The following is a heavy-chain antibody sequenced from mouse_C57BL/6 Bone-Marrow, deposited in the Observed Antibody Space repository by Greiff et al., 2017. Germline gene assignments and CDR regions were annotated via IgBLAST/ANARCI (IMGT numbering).Heavy chain of an antibody. CDR3: APITTGVRDD. CDR1: GFNITDYY. CDR2: LDPEDGET. V-gene: IGHV14-2*01. D-gene: IGHD1-1*01. J-gene: IGHJ2*01. Sequence: VQLKESGAELVKPGASVKLSCTASGFNITDYYMHWVKQRTEQGLEWIGRLDPEDGETKYDPKFQGKATLTADPSSNTAYLQRSSLTSEDTAVYYCAPITTGVRDDWGQGTTRTVSS.